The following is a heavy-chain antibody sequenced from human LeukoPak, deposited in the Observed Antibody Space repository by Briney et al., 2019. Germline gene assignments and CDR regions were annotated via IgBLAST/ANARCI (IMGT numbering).Heavy chain of an antibody. J-gene: IGHJ4*02. CDR1: GFSFSDYS. CDR2: ISSYSTYI. D-gene: IGHD3-22*01. V-gene: IGHV3-21*01. Sequence: GGSLRLSCAASGFSFSDYSMNWVRQAPGKGLEWVSFISSYSTYIYYADSLKGRFTISRDNAKNSLYLQMNSLRAEDTAVYYCARDSFAGYDSSGYSSYDYWGQGTLVTVSP. CDR3: ARDSFAGYDSSGYSSYDY.